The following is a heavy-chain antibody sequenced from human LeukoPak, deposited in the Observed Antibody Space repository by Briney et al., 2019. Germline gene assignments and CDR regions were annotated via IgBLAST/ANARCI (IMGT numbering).Heavy chain of an antibody. Sequence: ASVTVSFKASGYTFTVYYMHWVRQAPGQGLEWMGWINPNSGNTGYAQKFQGRVTITRNTSISTAYMELSSLRSEDTAVYYCARAALSHFSYNWFDPWGQGTLVTVSS. V-gene: IGHV1-8*02. J-gene: IGHJ5*02. CDR1: GYTFTVYY. CDR3: ARAALSHFSYNWFDP. CDR2: INPNSGNT. D-gene: IGHD2/OR15-2a*01.